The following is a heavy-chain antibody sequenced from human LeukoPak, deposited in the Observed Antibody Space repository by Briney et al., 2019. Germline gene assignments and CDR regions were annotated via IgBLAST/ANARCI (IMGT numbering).Heavy chain of an antibody. D-gene: IGHD3-22*01. Sequence: GGSLRLSCAASGFTFSSYSMNWVRQAPGKGLEWVSSISSSSSYIYYADSVKGRFTISRDNAKNSLYPQMNSLRAEDTAVYYCASPNYYDSSGCRYWGQGTLVTVSS. CDR3: ASPNYYDSSGCRY. J-gene: IGHJ4*02. CDR2: ISSSSSYI. V-gene: IGHV3-21*01. CDR1: GFTFSSYS.